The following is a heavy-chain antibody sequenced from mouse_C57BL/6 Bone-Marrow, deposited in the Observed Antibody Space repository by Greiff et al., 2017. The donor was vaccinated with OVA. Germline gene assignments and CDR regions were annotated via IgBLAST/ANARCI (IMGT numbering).Heavy chain of an antibody. Sequence: VQLQQSGAELARPGASVKLSCKASGYTFTSYGISWVKQRTGQGLEWIGEIYPRSGNTYYNEKFKGKATLTADKSSSTAYMELRSLTSEDSAVYFCAREGASWDWYFDVWGTGTTVTVSS. CDR3: AREGASWDWYFDV. V-gene: IGHV1-81*01. CDR1: GYTFTSYG. CDR2: IYPRSGNT. D-gene: IGHD4-1*01. J-gene: IGHJ1*03.